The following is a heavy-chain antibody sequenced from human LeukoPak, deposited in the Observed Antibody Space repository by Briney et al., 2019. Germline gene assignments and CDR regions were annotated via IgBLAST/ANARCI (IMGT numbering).Heavy chain of an antibody. CDR2: IYSGGST. J-gene: IGHJ3*02. Sequence: PGGSLRLSCAASGFTVSSNYMSWVRQAPGKGLEWVSVIYSGGSTYYADSVKGRFTISRDNSKNTLYLQMNSLRAEDTAVYYCARDGPGGAVAGDAFDIWGQGTMVTVSS. V-gene: IGHV3-66*01. CDR3: ARDGPGGAVAGDAFDI. CDR1: GFTVSSNY. D-gene: IGHD6-19*01.